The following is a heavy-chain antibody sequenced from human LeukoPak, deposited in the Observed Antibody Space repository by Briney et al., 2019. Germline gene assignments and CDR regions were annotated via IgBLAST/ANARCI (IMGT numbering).Heavy chain of an antibody. Sequence: PGGSLRLSCAASGFTFSSYSMNWVRQAPGKGLEWVASISFTSGHIYYADSVKGRFTISRDNAKNSLYLQMNSLRGEDTAVYHCARDRGSGWFYDIDYWGQGTLVTVSS. CDR3: ARDRGSGWFYDIDY. CDR2: ISFTSGHI. J-gene: IGHJ4*02. CDR1: GFTFSSYS. D-gene: IGHD6-19*01. V-gene: IGHV3-21*01.